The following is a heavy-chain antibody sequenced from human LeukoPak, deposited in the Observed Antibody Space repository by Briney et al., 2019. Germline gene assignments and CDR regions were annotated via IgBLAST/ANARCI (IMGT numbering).Heavy chain of an antibody. J-gene: IGHJ4*02. CDR1: GYTFTDYG. CDR3: ARGRWVAPRQGYYLDY. Sequence: ASVKVSFKGSGYTFTDYGMQWVGQAPGQRGEGMGWIKAGNGDKKYSQMFQGRVTFTRDTSASTAYMELSSLRSEDTAVYYCARGRWVAPRQGYYLDYWGQGTLVTVSS. V-gene: IGHV1-3*01. D-gene: IGHD5-12*01. CDR2: IKAGNGDK.